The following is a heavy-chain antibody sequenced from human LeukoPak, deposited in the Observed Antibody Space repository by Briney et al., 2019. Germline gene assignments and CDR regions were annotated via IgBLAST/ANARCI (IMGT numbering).Heavy chain of an antibody. D-gene: IGHD3-10*01. Sequence: SETLSLTCTVPGGPISSYYWSWIRQPPGKGLEWIGYIYYSGSTNYNPSLKSRVTISVDTSKNQFSLKLSSVTAADTAVYYCAREDRSWFGELFEGFDYWGQGTLVTVSS. CDR2: IYYSGST. V-gene: IGHV4-59*01. J-gene: IGHJ4*02. CDR1: GGPISSYY. CDR3: AREDRSWFGELFEGFDY.